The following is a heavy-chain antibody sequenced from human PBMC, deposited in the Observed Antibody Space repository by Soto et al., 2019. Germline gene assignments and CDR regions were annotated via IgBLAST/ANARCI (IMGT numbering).Heavy chain of an antibody. J-gene: IGHJ6*03. CDR1: VDSLNGYY. CDR3: ARGLCSGGTCHQPPSYYNYNMDV. V-gene: IGHV4-34*01. Sequence: QVQLQQGGAGTLRPSETLSLTCGVFVDSLNGYYWTWIRQTPGKGLEWIGEISHSGSTNYNPSLKSRVSISRDTSKNHFSLSLTSVTAADTAIYYCARGLCSGGTCHQPPSYYNYNMDVWGEGTTVTVSS. CDR2: ISHSGST. D-gene: IGHD2-15*01.